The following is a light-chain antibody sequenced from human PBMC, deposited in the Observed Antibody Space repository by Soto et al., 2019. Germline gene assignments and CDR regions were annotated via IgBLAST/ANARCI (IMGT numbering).Light chain of an antibody. V-gene: IGKV1-39*01. CDR2: AAS. CDR3: QQTYSTPIT. Sequence: DIQMTQSPSSLSSSVGGIFTIACRASQSISNYLNWYQQRPGKAPKLLIYAASSLQSGVPSRFSGSGSGTDFTLTISSLQPEDFVTYYCQQTYSTPITFGQGTRLEIK. CDR1: QSISNY. J-gene: IGKJ5*01.